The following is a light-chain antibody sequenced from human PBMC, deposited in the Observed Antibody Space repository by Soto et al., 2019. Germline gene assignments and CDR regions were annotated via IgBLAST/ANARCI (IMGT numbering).Light chain of an antibody. CDR3: QQYDNWPGT. Sequence: EIVMTQSPATLSVSPGERATLSCRASQGVSSNLAWYQQKPGQSPRLLIYGASTGATGIPARFSGSGSGTEFTLTISSLQSEDFAVYYCQQYDNWPGTFGQGTKVDIK. J-gene: IGKJ1*01. V-gene: IGKV3D-15*01. CDR1: QGVSSN. CDR2: GAS.